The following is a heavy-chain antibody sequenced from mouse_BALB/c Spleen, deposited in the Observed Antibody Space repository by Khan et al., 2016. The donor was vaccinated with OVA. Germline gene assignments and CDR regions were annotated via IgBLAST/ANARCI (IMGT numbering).Heavy chain of an antibody. Sequence: QIQLVQSGPGLVAPSQSLSITCTISGFSLTNYGVHWVRQPPGKGLEWLVVIWSDGSTTYNSPLNSRLSISKDNSKSQVFLKMNSLQADDTAMYYCARQPYYHYYIMDYWGQGTSVTVSS. J-gene: IGHJ4*01. CDR1: GFSLTNYG. CDR2: IWSDGST. CDR3: ARQPYYHYYIMDY. V-gene: IGHV2-6-1*01. D-gene: IGHD2-10*01.